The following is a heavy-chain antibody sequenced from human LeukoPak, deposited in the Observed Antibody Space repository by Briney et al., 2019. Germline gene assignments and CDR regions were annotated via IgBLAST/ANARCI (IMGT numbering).Heavy chain of an antibody. D-gene: IGHD6-13*01. J-gene: IGHJ5*02. Sequence: SETLSLTCTVSGDSFSSYYWSWIRQPPGKGLEWIGNIYYTGSTNYNPSLKSRVTISVDTSRSQFSLKLNSVTAADTAVYYCARAGIAAAVYWFDPWGQGTLVTVSS. CDR2: IYYTGST. V-gene: IGHV4-59*08. CDR3: ARAGIAAAVYWFDP. CDR1: GDSFSSYY.